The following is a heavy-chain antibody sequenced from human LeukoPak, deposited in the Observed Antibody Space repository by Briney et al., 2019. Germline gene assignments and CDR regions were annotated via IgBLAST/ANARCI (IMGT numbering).Heavy chain of an antibody. CDR3: ARDAGTMVRGVITHWFDP. CDR1: GDSVSSGSYY. D-gene: IGHD3-10*01. CDR2: IYYSGST. J-gene: IGHJ5*02. Sequence: SETLSLTCTVSGDSVSSGSYYWSWIRQPPGKGLEWIGYIYYSGSTNYNPSLKSRVTISVDTSKNQFSLKLNSVTAADTAVYYCARDAGTMVRGVITHWFDPWGQGTLVTVSS. V-gene: IGHV4-61*01.